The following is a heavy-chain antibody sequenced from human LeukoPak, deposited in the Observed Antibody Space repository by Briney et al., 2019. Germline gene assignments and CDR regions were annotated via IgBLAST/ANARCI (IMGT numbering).Heavy chain of an antibody. Sequence: GGSLRLSCEVSGCTFSTEAMTWVRQAPGEGLEWVSSISDSSRTTYYADSVQGRFTISRDNSRNTVYLQMNSLRVEDTAFYYCAKKLGFIPQFDYWSQGTLVAVSS. CDR2: ISDSSRTT. J-gene: IGHJ4*02. CDR1: GCTFSTEA. V-gene: IGHV3-23*01. D-gene: IGHD6-13*01. CDR3: AKKLGFIPQFDY.